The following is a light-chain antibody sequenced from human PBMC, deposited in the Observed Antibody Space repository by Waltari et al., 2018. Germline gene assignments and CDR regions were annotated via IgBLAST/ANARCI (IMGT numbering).Light chain of an antibody. V-gene: IGLV2-14*03. Sequence: HSALTPPASVSGSPGQSITIPCTGSSSDIGFYTFVYWYQQNPGKAPKVTSYHVSHLPSGVSNHFSGYKSGNTASLTISGLQPEDEADYYCASETSTTTLYVFGSGTKVTVL. CDR2: HVS. CDR1: SSDIGFYTF. J-gene: IGLJ1*01. CDR3: ASETSTTTLYV.